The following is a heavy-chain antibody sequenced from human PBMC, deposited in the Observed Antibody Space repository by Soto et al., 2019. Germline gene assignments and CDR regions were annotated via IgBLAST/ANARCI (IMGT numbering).Heavy chain of an antibody. D-gene: IGHD2-21*01. CDR1: GYSFTTYY. CDR3: ARDNVVIPDDTDH. V-gene: IGHV1-46*04. Sequence: QVQLVQSGAEVRKPGASVKISCKASGYSFTTYYVHWVRQAPGQGLEWVGIINPSGDSTNYAQKLQGRVIMTADTSTSTVYMKLRSLRSEDTAVYYCARDNVVIPDDTDHWGQGTLVTVSS. J-gene: IGHJ1*01. CDR2: INPSGDST.